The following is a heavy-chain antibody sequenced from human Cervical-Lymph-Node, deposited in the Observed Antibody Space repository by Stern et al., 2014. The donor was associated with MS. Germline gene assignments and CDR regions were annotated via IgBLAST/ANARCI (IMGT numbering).Heavy chain of an antibody. J-gene: IGHJ4*02. D-gene: IGHD5-18*01. CDR1: GFTLSSYW. CDR3: TRADGGYSSGPFDY. CDR2: INSDGSST. Sequence: EVQLVESGGGLVQPGGSLRLSCAASGFTLSSYWMHWVRQAPGKGLEWVSRINSDGSSTSYADSVKGRFTISRDNAKNTLFLQMNSLRAEDTAVYHCTRADGGYSSGPFDYWGQGTRVTVSS. V-gene: IGHV3-74*01.